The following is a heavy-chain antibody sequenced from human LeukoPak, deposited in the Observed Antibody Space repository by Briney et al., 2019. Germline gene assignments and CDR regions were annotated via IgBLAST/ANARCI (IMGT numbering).Heavy chain of an antibody. D-gene: IGHD6-13*01. Sequence: SETLSLTCTVSGGSISSYYWSWLRQPPGKGLEWIGYIYYSGSTNYNPSLKSRVTISVETSKNEFSLKLRSVTAADTAVYYCARVTGYRIEDYFDYWGQGTLVTVSS. J-gene: IGHJ4*02. V-gene: IGHV4-59*01. CDR1: GGSISSYY. CDR3: ARVTGYRIEDYFDY. CDR2: IYYSGST.